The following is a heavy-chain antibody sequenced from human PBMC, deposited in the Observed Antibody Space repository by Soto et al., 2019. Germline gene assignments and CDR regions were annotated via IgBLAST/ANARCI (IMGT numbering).Heavy chain of an antibody. Sequence: QVQLVESGGGVVQPGRSLRLSCAASGFTFSSYAMHWVRQAPGKGLEWVAVISYDGSNKYYADSVKGRFTISRDNSKNTLYLQMNSLRAEDTAVYYCARDRGGYSYDPPDYWGQGTLVTVSS. CDR3: ARDRGGYSYDPPDY. CDR2: ISYDGSNK. CDR1: GFTFSSYA. J-gene: IGHJ4*02. D-gene: IGHD5-18*01. V-gene: IGHV3-30-3*01.